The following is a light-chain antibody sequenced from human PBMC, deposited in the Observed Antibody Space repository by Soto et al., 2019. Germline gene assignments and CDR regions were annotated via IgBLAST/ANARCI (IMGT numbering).Light chain of an antibody. CDR2: GAS. J-gene: IGKJ1*01. V-gene: IGKV3-20*01. CDR3: QQYGSSHRT. CDR1: QGVNIN. Sequence: AQTPVTLSVSQGERATLYCRASQGVNINLAWYQQKPGQAPRLLIYGASTRDSGIPDRFSGSGSGTDFTLTISSLEPEDFAVYYCQQYGSSHRTFGQGTKVDIK.